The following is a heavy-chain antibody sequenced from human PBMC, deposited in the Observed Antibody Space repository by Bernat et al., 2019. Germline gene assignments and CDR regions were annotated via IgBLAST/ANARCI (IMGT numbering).Heavy chain of an antibody. CDR1: GFTFSSYA. V-gene: IGHV3-23*01. Sequence: EVQLLESGGGLVQPGGSLRLSCAASGFTFSSYAMSWVRQAPGKGLEWVSAISGSGGSTYYADSVKGRFTISRDNSKNTLYLQMNSLRAEDTAVYYCAREPFYGSGMSYYYMDVWGKGTTVTVSS. J-gene: IGHJ6*03. D-gene: IGHD3-10*01. CDR3: AREPFYGSGMSYYYMDV. CDR2: ISGSGGST.